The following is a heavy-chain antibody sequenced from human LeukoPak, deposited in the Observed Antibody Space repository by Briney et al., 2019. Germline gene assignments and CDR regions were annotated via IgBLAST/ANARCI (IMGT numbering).Heavy chain of an antibody. CDR2: IYYSGST. Sequence: SGTLSLTCAASGGSISSSNHYWGWIRQPPGKGLEWIGSIYYSGSTYYNPSLKSRVTISEDTSKNQFSLKLSSVTAADTAVYYCARFFWGAYYYFDYWGQGTLVTVSS. CDR1: GGSISSSNHY. J-gene: IGHJ4*02. V-gene: IGHV4-39*07. D-gene: IGHD3-3*01. CDR3: ARFFWGAYYYFDY.